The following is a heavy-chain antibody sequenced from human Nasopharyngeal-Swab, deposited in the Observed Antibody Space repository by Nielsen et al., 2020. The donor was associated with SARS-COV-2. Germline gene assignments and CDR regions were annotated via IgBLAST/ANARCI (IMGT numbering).Heavy chain of an antibody. CDR2: INAGKGNT. CDR1: GYTLSNYA. V-gene: IGHV1-3*01. J-gene: IGHJ4*02. Sequence: ASVKVSCKASGYTLSNYAMYWVRQGLGQRPEFMGWINAGKGNTIYSQRFQGRVRISRDTSANTVYMELNRLRSEDTAVYYCARVPAVAASRIDYWGQGTLVTVSS. CDR3: ARVPAVAASRIDY. D-gene: IGHD6-19*01.